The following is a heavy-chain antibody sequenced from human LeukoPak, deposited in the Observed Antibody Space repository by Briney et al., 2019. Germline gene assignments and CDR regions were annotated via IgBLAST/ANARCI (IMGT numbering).Heavy chain of an antibody. CDR1: GYSISSGYY. J-gene: IGHJ4*02. V-gene: IGHV4-38-2*02. Sequence: SATLSLTCTVSGYSISSGYYWGWIRQPPGKGLEWIGSIYHSGSTYYNPSLKSRVTISVDTSKNQFSLKLSSVTAADTAVYYCARVMGPSRSIVGASDWGQGTLVTVSS. D-gene: IGHD1-26*01. CDR3: ARVMGPSRSIVGASD. CDR2: IYHSGST.